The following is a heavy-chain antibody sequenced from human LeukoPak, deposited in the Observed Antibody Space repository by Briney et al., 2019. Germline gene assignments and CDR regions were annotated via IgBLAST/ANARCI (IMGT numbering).Heavy chain of an antibody. J-gene: IGHJ4*02. D-gene: IGHD5-12*01. CDR1: GFTFSSYS. V-gene: IGHV3-21*01. CDR2: ISTSSSYI. Sequence: PGGSLRLSCAASGFTFSSYSMNWVRQAPGKGLEWVSPISTSSSYIYYADSVKGRFTISRDNAKNSLYLQMNSLRAEDTAVYYCARVDGYDFPLDYWGQGTLVTVSS. CDR3: ARVDGYDFPLDY.